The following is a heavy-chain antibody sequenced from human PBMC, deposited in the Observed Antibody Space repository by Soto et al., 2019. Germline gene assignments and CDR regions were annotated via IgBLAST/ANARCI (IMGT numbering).Heavy chain of an antibody. Sequence: QVQLVQSGAEVKKPGASVKVSCKSSGYPFTHYGITWVRQAPGQGLEWMGWISPFNGNTNYGQTLQGRVTLTTDTSTSTIYMELRSLRSDDTAVYYCARDQSFDRSYYYGIDFWGQGNTVTVSS. D-gene: IGHD3-10*01. CDR3: ARDQSFDRSYYYGIDF. CDR1: GYPFTHYG. V-gene: IGHV1-18*01. CDR2: ISPFNGNT. J-gene: IGHJ6*02.